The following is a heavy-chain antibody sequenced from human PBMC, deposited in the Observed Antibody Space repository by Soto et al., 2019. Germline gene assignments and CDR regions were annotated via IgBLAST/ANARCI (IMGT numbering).Heavy chain of an antibody. CDR3: ARDHNMAHDY. CDR2: ITSSSSYT. Sequence: QVRLVESGGGLVKPGGSLRLSCAASGFTSSDYNMNWIRQGRGKGLEWVSYITSSSSYTNYADSVKGRFTISRDNAKNSLYLQMNSLRAEDTAVYYCARDHNMAHDYWGQGTLVTVSS. D-gene: IGHD1-1*01. J-gene: IGHJ4*02. CDR1: GFTSSDYN. V-gene: IGHV3-11*05.